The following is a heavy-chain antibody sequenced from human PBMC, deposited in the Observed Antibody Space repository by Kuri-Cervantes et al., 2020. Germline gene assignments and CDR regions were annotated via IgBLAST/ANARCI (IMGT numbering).Heavy chain of an antibody. CDR1: GFTFSSYW. V-gene: IGHV3-7*01. CDR2: IKQDGSEK. J-gene: IGHJ4*02. CDR3: ARLYYYDSVSNY. Sequence: GESLKISCAASGFTFSSYWMSRVRQAPGKGLEWVANIKQDGSEKYYVDSVKGRFTISRDNAKNSLYLQMNSLRAEDTAVYYCARLYYYDSVSNYWGQGTLVTVSS. D-gene: IGHD3-22*01.